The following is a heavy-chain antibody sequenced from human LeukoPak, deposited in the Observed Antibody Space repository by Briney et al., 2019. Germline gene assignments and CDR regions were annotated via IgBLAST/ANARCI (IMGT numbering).Heavy chain of an antibody. D-gene: IGHD1-14*01. CDR2: ISWNSGSI. CDR3: ARSEDLSYFDY. V-gene: IGHV3-9*01. CDR1: GFTFDDYA. J-gene: IGHJ4*02. Sequence: PGRSLRLSCAASGFTFDDYAMHWVRHAPGKGVEGGSGISWNSGSIDYADSVKGRFTISRDNAKNSLYLQMNSLRAEDTALYYCARSEDLSYFDYWGQGTLVTVSS.